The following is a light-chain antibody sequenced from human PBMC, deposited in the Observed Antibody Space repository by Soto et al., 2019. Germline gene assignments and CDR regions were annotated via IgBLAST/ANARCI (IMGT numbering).Light chain of an antibody. J-gene: IGLJ1*01. V-gene: IGLV3-21*02. CDR3: QVWDSSSDHHYV. Sequence: LTQPASVSGSPGQSITISCTGTSSDVGGSNYVSWYQQKPGQAPVLVVYDDSDRPSGIPERFSGSNSGNTATLTISRVEAGDEADYYCQVWDSSSDHHYVFGTGTKVTVL. CDR2: DDS. CDR1: SSDVGGSNY.